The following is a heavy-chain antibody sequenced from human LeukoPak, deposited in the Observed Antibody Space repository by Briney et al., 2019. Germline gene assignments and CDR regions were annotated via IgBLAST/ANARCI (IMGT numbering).Heavy chain of an antibody. J-gene: IGHJ4*02. CDR2: ISSRSDMI. V-gene: IGHV3-48*01. CDR3: ASGYDFSDGLKSGFEH. Sequence: GGSLRLSCAGSRLSFSTYGMNWVRHVQGKGLEGISYISSRSDMIHYEDSVRGRFTISRDNAKSSLFLQMGSLRAEDTAVYYCASGYDFSDGLKSGFEHWGQGARVVVSS. D-gene: IGHD3-3*01. CDR1: RLSFSTYG.